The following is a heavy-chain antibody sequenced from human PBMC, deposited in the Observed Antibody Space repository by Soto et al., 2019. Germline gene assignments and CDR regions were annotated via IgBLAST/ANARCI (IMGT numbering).Heavy chain of an antibody. V-gene: IGHV4-59*01. J-gene: IGHJ5*02. CDR1: GGSISSYY. D-gene: IGHD4-17*01. Sequence: SETLSLTCTVSGGSISSYYWSWIRQPPGKGLEWIGYIYYSGSTNYNPSLKSRVTISVDTSKNQFSLKLSSVTAADTAVYYCERVVGAKWFDPWGQGTLVTVSS. CDR3: ERVVGAKWFDP. CDR2: IYYSGST.